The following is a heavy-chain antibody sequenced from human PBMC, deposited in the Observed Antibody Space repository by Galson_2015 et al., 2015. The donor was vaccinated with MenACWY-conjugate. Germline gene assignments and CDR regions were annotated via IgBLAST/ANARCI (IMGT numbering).Heavy chain of an antibody. CDR2: IYPGDSDT. J-gene: IGHJ4*02. V-gene: IGHV5-51*07. CDR1: GYTFTTYW. CDR3: ARRGSTGYGDFDY. Sequence: QSGAEVKKPGESLKISCKGSGYTFTTYWIGWVHQMPGKGLEWMGIIYPGDSDTRYRPSFEGQVTISADKSISTAYLQWSSLKASDTAMYYCARRGSTGYGDFDYWGQGTLVTVSS. D-gene: IGHD5-12*01.